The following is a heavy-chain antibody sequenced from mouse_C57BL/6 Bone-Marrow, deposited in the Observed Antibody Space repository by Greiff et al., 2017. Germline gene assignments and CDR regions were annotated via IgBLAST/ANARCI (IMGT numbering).Heavy chain of an antibody. D-gene: IGHD1-1*01. CDR1: GFNIKDDY. CDR2: IDPENGDT. CDR3: TPITTVVAPFAY. V-gene: IGHV14-4*01. J-gene: IGHJ3*01. Sequence: EVQLKESGAELVRPGASVKLSCTASGFNIKDDYMHWVKQRPEQGLEWIGWIDPENGDTEYASKFQGKATITADTSSNTAYLQLSSLTSEDTAVYYCTPITTVVAPFAYWGQGTLVTVSA.